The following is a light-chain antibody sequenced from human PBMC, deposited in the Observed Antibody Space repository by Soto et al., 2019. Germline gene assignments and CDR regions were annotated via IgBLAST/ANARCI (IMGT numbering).Light chain of an antibody. J-gene: IGLJ2*01. Sequence: QSALTQPPSASGSPRQSVTISCTGTSSDVGGYNYVSWYQQHPGKGPKLIIYEVSKRPSGVPDRFSGSKSGNTASLSVSGLQAEDEADYFCSSYAGSTNLLFGGGTKVTVL. V-gene: IGLV2-8*01. CDR1: SSDVGGYNY. CDR3: SSYAGSTNLL. CDR2: EVS.